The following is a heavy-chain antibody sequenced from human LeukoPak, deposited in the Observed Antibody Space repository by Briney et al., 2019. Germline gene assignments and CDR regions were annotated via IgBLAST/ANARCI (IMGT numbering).Heavy chain of an antibody. V-gene: IGHV3-30*03. CDR2: ISYDGSNK. CDR3: ARYYGDSYYFDY. D-gene: IGHD4-17*01. CDR1: GFTLSSYG. J-gene: IGHJ4*02. Sequence: TGGSLRLSCAASGFTLSSYGMHWVRQAPGKGLEWVAVISYDGSNKYYADSVKGRFTISRDNSKNTLYLQMNSLRAEDTAVYYCARYYGDSYYFDYWGQGTLVTVSS.